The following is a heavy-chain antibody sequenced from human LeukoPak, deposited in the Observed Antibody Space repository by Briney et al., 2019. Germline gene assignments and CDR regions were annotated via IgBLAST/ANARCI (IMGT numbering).Heavy chain of an antibody. V-gene: IGHV4-34*01. CDR2: INHSGST. D-gene: IGHD3-22*01. J-gene: IGHJ6*02. CDR3: KGRPGSSGYYYVYYYYGMDV. CDR1: GGSFSGYY. Sequence: RPSETLSLTCAVYGGSFSGYYWSWIRQPPGKGLEWIGEINHSGSTNYNPSLKSRVTIAVDTSKNQFSLKLSSVTAADTAVYYCKGRPGSSGYYYVYYYYGMDVWGQGTTVTVSS.